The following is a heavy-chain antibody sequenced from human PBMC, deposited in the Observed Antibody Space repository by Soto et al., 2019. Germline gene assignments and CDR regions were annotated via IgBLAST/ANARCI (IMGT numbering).Heavy chain of an antibody. V-gene: IGHV4-59*01. D-gene: IGHD3-16*01. CDR3: ARVRGREKRIDY. CDR2: IYYSGST. J-gene: IGHJ4*02. Sequence: QVQLQESGPGLVKPSETLSLTCTVSGGSISSYYWSWIRQPPGKGLEWIGYIYYSGSTNYNPSLKSRVTISVDTSKNQFSLKLSSVTAADTAVYYCARVRGREKRIDYWGQGTLVTVSS. CDR1: GGSISSYY.